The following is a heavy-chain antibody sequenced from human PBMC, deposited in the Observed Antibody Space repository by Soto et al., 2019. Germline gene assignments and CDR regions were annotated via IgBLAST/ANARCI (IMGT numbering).Heavy chain of an antibody. Sequence: GSLRLSCAASGFTLGNYWMHWVRQAPGKGLVWVSRINDYGTTINYAESVEGRFIISRDDAKSEVYLQMNNLRAEDSAVYYCARGGLEPFDYWGQGALVTVSS. D-gene: IGHD1-1*01. J-gene: IGHJ4*02. CDR2: INDYGTTI. CDR3: ARGGLEPFDY. V-gene: IGHV3-74*01. CDR1: GFTLGNYW.